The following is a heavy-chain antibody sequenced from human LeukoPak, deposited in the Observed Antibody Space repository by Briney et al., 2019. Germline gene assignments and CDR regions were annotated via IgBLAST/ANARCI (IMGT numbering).Heavy chain of an antibody. V-gene: IGHV1-2*02. D-gene: IGHD3-22*01. CDR2: INPNSGGT. CDR3: AKGIYYDGSGDFDS. Sequence: ASVKVSCKASGYMFTGYFMHWVRQAPGQGLEWMGWINPNSGGTNSAQKLQDRVTMTTDTSIRTVYMELSRLRSADTAVYYCAKGIYYDGSGDFDSWGQGTLVTVSS. J-gene: IGHJ5*01. CDR1: GYMFTGYF.